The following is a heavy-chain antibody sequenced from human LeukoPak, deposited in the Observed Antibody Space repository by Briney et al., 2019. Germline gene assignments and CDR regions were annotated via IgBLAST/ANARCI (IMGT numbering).Heavy chain of an antibody. CDR1: GFTISSHG. D-gene: IGHD6-19*01. CDR2: ISYHGSAK. CDR3: AKDWGSSGWYNYFDP. J-gene: IGHJ5*02. Sequence: GGSLRLSCVVSGFTISSHGMHWVRLAPGKGLEWVALISYHGSAKYYGDSVQGRFTIPRDISENTLYLQMDSLRPEDTAIYYCAKDWGSSGWYNYFDPWGQGTLVTVSS. V-gene: IGHV3-30*18.